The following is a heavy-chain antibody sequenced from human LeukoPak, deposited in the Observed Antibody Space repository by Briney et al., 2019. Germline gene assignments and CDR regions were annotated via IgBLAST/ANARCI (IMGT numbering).Heavy chain of an antibody. CDR3: ARHGDEGY. J-gene: IGHJ4*02. CDR2: IYHSGST. D-gene: IGHD7-27*01. V-gene: IGHV4-59*08. CDR1: GGSIYSYY. Sequence: SETLSLTCTVSGGSIYSYYWSWIRQPPGKGLEWIGSIYHSGSTYYNPSLKSRVTISVDTSKNQFSLKLSSVTAADTAVYYCARHGDEGYWGQGTLVTVSS.